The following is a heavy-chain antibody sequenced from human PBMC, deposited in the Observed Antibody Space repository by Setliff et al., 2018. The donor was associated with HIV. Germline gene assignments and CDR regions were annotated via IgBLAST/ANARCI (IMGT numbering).Heavy chain of an antibody. CDR2: IWYDASKK. V-gene: IGHV3-33*06. Sequence: GGSLRLSCAASGFTFNSYGMHWVRQAPGKGLEWVALIWYDASKKEYSDSVKGRFNILRDDSKKTAYLQMNSLGDEDTAVYYCVKDVLKFWSGSGALDFWGPGTLVTVSS. CDR3: VKDVLKFWSGSGALDF. CDR1: GFTFNSYG. J-gene: IGHJ4*02. D-gene: IGHD3-3*01.